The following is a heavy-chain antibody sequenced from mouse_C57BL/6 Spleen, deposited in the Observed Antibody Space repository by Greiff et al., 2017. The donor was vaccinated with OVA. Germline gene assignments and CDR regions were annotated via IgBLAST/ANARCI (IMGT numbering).Heavy chain of an antibody. CDR3: ARGLYYYGSSYDYFDY. Sequence: QVQLKQSGAELVKPGASVKISCKASGYAFRSYWMNWVKQRPGKGLEWIGQIYPGDGDTNYNGKFKGKATLTADKSSSTAYMQLSSLTSEDSAVYFCARGLYYYGSSYDYFDYWGQGTTLTVSS. D-gene: IGHD1-1*01. J-gene: IGHJ2*01. CDR1: GYAFRSYW. CDR2: IYPGDGDT. V-gene: IGHV1-80*01.